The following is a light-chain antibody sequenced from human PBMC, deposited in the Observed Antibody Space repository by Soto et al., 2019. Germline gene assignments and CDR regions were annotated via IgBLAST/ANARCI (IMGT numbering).Light chain of an antibody. V-gene: IGLV1-40*01. J-gene: IGLJ1*01. Sequence: QSVLTQPPSVSGAPGQRVTIFCTGTSSNIGAGYDVHWYQQLPGTVPKLLIYGSNNRPSGVPDRFSGSILGNKAALTITGAQAEDEGDYYCALYLGSGTCVFGSGTKVTVL. CDR1: SSNIGAGYD. CDR3: ALYLGSGTCV. CDR2: GSN.